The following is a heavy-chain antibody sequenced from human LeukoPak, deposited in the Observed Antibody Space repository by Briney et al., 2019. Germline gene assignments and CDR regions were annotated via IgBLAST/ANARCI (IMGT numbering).Heavy chain of an antibody. J-gene: IGHJ4*02. V-gene: IGHV3-23*01. Sequence: GGSLRLSCAASGFTFSNYAMSWVRQAPGKGLEWVSAISGSRGSTYYADSVMGRFTISRDNSKNTLYLQMNSLRAEDTAVYYCAKMTAMGFSDYWGQGTLVTVSS. D-gene: IGHD2-21*02. CDR2: ISGSRGST. CDR1: GFTFSNYA. CDR3: AKMTAMGFSDY.